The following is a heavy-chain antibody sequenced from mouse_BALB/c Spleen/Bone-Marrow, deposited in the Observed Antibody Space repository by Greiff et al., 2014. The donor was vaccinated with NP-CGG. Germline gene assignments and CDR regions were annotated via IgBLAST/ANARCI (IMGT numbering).Heavy chain of an antibody. V-gene: IGHV1S34*01. J-gene: IGHJ4*01. D-gene: IGHD2-4*01. CDR3: ARGGTMISTDAMDY. CDR1: GYSFTGYY. Sequence: LVKTGASVKISCKASGYSFTGYYMHWVKQSHGKSLEWIGYISCYNGATRYNQKFKGKATFTVDTSSSTAHMQCNSLTSEDSAVYFCARGGTMISTDAMDYWGQGTSVTASS. CDR2: ISCYNGAT.